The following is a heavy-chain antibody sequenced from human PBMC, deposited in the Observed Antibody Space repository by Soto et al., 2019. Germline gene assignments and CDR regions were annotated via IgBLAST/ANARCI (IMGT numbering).Heavy chain of an antibody. CDR1: VYTFTSYY. CDR3: ARKAVGSSWISQYYYYYMDV. CDR2: INPSGGST. V-gene: IGHV1-46*03. D-gene: IGHD6-13*01. Sequence: ASVKVSCKASVYTFTSYYMHWVRQAPGQGLEWMGIINPSGGSTSYAQKFQGRVTMTRDTSTSTVYMELSSLRSEDTAVYYCARKAVGSSWISQYYYYYMDVWGKGTTVTVSS. J-gene: IGHJ6*03.